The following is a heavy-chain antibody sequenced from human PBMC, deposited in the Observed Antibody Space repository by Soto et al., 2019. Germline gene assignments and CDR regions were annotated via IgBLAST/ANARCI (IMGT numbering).Heavy chain of an antibody. CDR3: TTDIHDFWSGYSYYYYGMDV. D-gene: IGHD3-3*01. Sequence: AGGSLRLSCAASGFTFSNAWMNWVRQAPGKGLEWVGRIKSKTDGGTTDYAAPVKGRFTISRDDSKNTLYLQMNSLKTEDTAVYYCTTDIHDFWSGYSYYYYGMDVWGQGTTVTVSS. V-gene: IGHV3-15*07. CDR1: GFTFSNAW. CDR2: IKSKTDGGTT. J-gene: IGHJ6*02.